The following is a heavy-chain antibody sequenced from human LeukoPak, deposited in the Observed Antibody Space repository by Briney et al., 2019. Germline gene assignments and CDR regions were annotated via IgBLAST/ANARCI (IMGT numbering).Heavy chain of an antibody. Sequence: GGSLRLSCAASGFTFDDYAMHWVRQPPGKSLEWVSPISGDGGSTYYADSVKGRFTVSRDNSKNSLYLQMNSLGTEDTALYYCAKDISRNFVVVPAADYWGQGTLVTVSS. CDR1: GFTFDDYA. CDR2: ISGDGGST. J-gene: IGHJ4*02. D-gene: IGHD2-2*01. V-gene: IGHV3-43*02. CDR3: AKDISRNFVVVPAADY.